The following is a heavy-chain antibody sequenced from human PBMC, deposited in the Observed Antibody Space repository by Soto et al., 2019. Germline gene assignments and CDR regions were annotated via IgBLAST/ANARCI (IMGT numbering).Heavy chain of an antibody. CDR1: GGTFSSYA. D-gene: IGHD5-18*01. CDR2: IIPIFGTA. V-gene: IGHV1-69*13. Sequence: SVKVSCKASGGTFSSYAISWVRQAPGQGLEWMGGIIPIFGTANYAQKFQGRVTITADESTSTAYMELSSLRSEDTAVYYCARGIQLWLDWFDPWGQGTLVTVPS. J-gene: IGHJ5*02. CDR3: ARGIQLWLDWFDP.